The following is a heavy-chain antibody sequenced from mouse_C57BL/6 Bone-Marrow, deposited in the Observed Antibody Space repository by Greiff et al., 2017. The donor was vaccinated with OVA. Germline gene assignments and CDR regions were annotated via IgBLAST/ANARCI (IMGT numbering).Heavy chain of an antibody. Sequence: VQLQQSGPELVKPGASVKISCKASGYAFSSSWMNWVKQRPGKGLEWIGRIYPGDGDTNYNGKFKGKATLTADKSSSTAYMQLSSLTSEDSAVYFCARSWSNDFDYWGQGTTLTVSS. J-gene: IGHJ2*01. V-gene: IGHV1-82*01. CDR3: ARSWSNDFDY. D-gene: IGHD2-5*01. CDR1: GYAFSSSW. CDR2: IYPGDGDT.